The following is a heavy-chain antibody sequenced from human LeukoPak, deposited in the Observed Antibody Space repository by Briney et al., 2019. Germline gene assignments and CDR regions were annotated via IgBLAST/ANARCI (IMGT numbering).Heavy chain of an antibody. Sequence: PGGSLRLSCAASGFIFSSCWMSWVRHAPGKGLEGVANIKHDGSEKYYVDSVRGRFTISRDNAKNSLYLQMNSLRAEDTAVYYCAREQVTGVMGWLYYMDVWSKGTTVTVSS. D-gene: IGHD3-16*01. CDR3: AREQVTGVMGWLYYMDV. J-gene: IGHJ6*03. CDR2: IKHDGSEK. CDR1: GFIFSSCW. V-gene: IGHV3-7*01.